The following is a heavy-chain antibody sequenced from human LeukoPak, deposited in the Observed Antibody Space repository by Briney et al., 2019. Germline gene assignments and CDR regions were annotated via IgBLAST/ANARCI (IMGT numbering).Heavy chain of an antibody. CDR3: ARPHLSERPTTLPSYSYGMDV. CDR2: IYYTGST. V-gene: IGHV4-30-4*01. J-gene: IGHJ6*02. Sequence: PSETRSLTCTVSGGSISSGDDFWSWIRQPPGKGLECIGYIYYTGSTYYHPSLTSRLTMSVDTSKNQISLRLTSVTAAATAVYYCARPHLSERPTTLPSYSYGMDVWGQGTTVTVSS. D-gene: IGHD6-25*01. CDR1: GGSISSGDDF.